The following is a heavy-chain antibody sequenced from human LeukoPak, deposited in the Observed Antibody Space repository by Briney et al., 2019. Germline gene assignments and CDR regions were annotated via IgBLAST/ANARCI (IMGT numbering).Heavy chain of an antibody. V-gene: IGHV3-11*01. J-gene: IGHJ4*02. Sequence: GGSLRLSCAASGFTFSDYYMSWIRQAPGKGLEWVSYISSSGSTIYYADSVKGRFTISRGNAKNSLYLQMNSLRAEDTAVYYCAGDYGVAAAGTFDYWGQGTLVTVSS. D-gene: IGHD6-13*01. CDR1: GFTFSDYY. CDR3: AGDYGVAAAGTFDY. CDR2: ISSSGSTI.